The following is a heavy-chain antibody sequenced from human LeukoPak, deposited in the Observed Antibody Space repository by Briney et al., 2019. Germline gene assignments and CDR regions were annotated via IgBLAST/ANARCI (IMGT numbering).Heavy chain of an antibody. CDR1: GYTFTSYD. Sequence: GASVKVSCKASGYTFTSYDINWVRQATGQGLEWMGWMNPNSGNTGYAQKFQGRVTITRNTSISTAYMELSSLRSEDTAVYYCARGPVLRYFDWLLSSDAFDIWGQGTMVTVSS. V-gene: IGHV1-8*03. D-gene: IGHD3-9*01. CDR2: MNPNSGNT. CDR3: ARGPVLRYFDWLLSSDAFDI. J-gene: IGHJ3*02.